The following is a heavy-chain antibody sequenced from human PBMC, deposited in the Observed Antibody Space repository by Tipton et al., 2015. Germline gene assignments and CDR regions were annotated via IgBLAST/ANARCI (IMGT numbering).Heavy chain of an antibody. CDR3: ARIPKRDGDSFDL. CDR1: GASIGSGGTY. J-gene: IGHJ4*02. D-gene: IGHD4-17*01. Sequence: TLSLTCTVSGASIGSGGTYWSWIRQFPGKGLEWIGHIYFSGSTFYSPSLKSRLTISKDTSKNQLFLKLTSVTAADTAIYYCARIPKRDGDSFDLWGRGTLVTVSP. V-gene: IGHV4-31*03. CDR2: IYFSGST.